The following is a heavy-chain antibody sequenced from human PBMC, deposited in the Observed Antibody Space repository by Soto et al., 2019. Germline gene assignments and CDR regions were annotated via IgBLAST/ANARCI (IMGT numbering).Heavy chain of an antibody. D-gene: IGHD6-19*01. J-gene: IGHJ5*02. V-gene: IGHV2-5*01. CDR3: AKRSSSGWYGWFDP. CDR2: IYWNDDK. Sequence: QITLKESGPTLVKPTQTLTLTCIFSGFSLRTSGVGVGWIRQPPGKALEWLGFIYWNDDKRYSPSLKSRLTITKDTSKNPVVLTMTNMDPEDTATYSCAKRSSSGWYGWFDPWGQGTLVTFAS. CDR1: GFSLRTSGVG.